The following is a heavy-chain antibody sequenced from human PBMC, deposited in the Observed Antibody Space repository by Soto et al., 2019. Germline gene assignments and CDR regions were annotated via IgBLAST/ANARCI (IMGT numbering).Heavy chain of an antibody. CDR2: ISGIRDYI. J-gene: IGHJ4*02. CDR3: AREGVHNYNEYYFDY. D-gene: IGHD3-22*01. Sequence: GGSLRLSCAASGFTFSYYALHWVRRAPGKGLEWVSSISGIRDYIRYADSVKGRFTISRDNAKTSLYLQMNSLTAEDTAVYYCAREGVHNYNEYYFDYWGQGTLVTVSS. V-gene: IGHV3-21*06. CDR1: GFTFSYYA.